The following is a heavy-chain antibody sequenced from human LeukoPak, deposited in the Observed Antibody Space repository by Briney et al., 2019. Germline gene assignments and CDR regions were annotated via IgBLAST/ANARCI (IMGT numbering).Heavy chain of an antibody. CDR3: ARDGNYYDSSGYNCGAWFDP. J-gene: IGHJ5*02. D-gene: IGHD3-22*01. Sequence: ASVKVSFKSSGYTFTSYRISWLRQPPAQGLEWVGLISACNGNTNYAQKLQGRLTMTTDTSTSTAYMEQRSLISDDTPVYYCARDGNYYDSSGYNCGAWFDPWGQGTMVTVSS. CDR2: ISACNGNT. CDR1: GYTFTSYR. V-gene: IGHV1-18*01.